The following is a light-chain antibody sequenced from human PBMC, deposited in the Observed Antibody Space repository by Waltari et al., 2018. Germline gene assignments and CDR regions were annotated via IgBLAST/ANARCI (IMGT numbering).Light chain of an antibody. CDR3: SSYTSSSTRV. V-gene: IGLV2-14*03. J-gene: IGLJ1*01. CDR2: DVS. CDR1: SSDVGGHNY. Sequence: GTSSDVGGHNYVSWYQQHPGKAPKLVIYDVSSRPSGVSNRFSGSKSGNTASLTIYGLQAVDEADYYCSSYTSSSTRVFGTGTRVTVL.